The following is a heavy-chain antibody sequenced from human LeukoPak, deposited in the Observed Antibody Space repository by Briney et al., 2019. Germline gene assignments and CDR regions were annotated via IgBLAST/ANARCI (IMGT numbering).Heavy chain of an antibody. V-gene: IGHV1-69*01. Sequence: SVKVSCKASGGTFSSYAISWVRQAPGQGLEWMGGIIPIFGTANYAQKFQGRVTITADESTSTAYMELSSLRSEDTAVYYCARIIVVVPAVYFDYWGQGTLVTVSS. CDR1: GGTFSSYA. D-gene: IGHD2-2*01. CDR2: IIPIFGTA. CDR3: ARIIVVVPAVYFDY. J-gene: IGHJ4*02.